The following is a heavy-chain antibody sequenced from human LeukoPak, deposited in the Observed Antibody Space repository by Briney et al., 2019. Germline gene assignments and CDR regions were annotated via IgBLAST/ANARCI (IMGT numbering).Heavy chain of an antibody. V-gene: IGHV1-2*02. CDR3: ARVWYYYDSTGILTLYFDY. Sequence: ASVKVSCKTSGYTFTGYYMHWVRQAPGQGLECMGWINPTSGGTNYAHKFQGRVTMTRDTSISTAYMELSRLRSDDTAVYYCARVWYYYDSTGILTLYFDYWGQGTLVTVSS. CDR1: GYTFTGYY. CDR2: INPTSGGT. J-gene: IGHJ4*02. D-gene: IGHD3-22*01.